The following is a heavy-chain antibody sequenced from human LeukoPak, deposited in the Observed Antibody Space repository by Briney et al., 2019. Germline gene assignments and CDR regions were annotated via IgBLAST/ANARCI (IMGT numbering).Heavy chain of an antibody. V-gene: IGHV3-74*01. J-gene: IGHJ4*02. CDR1: EFTFSNYW. CDR2: INGDGSST. D-gene: IGHD3-10*01. Sequence: SGGSLRLSCAASEFTFSNYWMHWVRQAPGKGLVWVSRINGDGSSTSYADSVKGRFTISRDNAKNTLYLQMDSPRAEDTAVYYCARDPYGSGRYWGQGTRVTVSS. CDR3: ARDPYGSGRY.